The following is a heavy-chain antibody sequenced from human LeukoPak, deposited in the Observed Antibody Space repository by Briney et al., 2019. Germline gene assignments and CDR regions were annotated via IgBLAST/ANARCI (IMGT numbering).Heavy chain of an antibody. CDR1: GDSISTTNSY. V-gene: IGHV4-39*01. CDR2: LYYSGSS. Sequence: SETLSLTCTVSGDSISTTNSYRGWIRQPPGKGLEWIGSLYYSGSSYYNPSLKSRVTISADTSKNQFSLKLTSVTAADTAVYYCVIKAGYWGQGTLVTVSS. CDR3: VIKAGY. J-gene: IGHJ4*02.